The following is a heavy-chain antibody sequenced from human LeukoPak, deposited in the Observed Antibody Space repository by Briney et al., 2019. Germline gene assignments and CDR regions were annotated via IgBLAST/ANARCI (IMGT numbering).Heavy chain of an antibody. Sequence: PGGSLRLSCAASGFTFSSYGMHWVRQAPGKGLEWVAVISYDGSNKYYADSVKGRFTISRDNSKNTLYLQMNSLRAEDTAVYYCAKDMGPGEQWLAPFDYWGQGTLVTVSS. CDR3: AKDMGPGEQWLAPFDY. V-gene: IGHV3-30*18. CDR1: GFTFSSYG. D-gene: IGHD6-19*01. CDR2: ISYDGSNK. J-gene: IGHJ4*02.